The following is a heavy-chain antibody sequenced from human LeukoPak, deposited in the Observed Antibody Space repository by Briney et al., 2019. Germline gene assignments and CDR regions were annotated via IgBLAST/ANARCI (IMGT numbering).Heavy chain of an antibody. V-gene: IGHV3-23*01. CDR3: ATLTHYYMDL. CDR1: GFILNQFA. Sequence: GGSLRLSCAASGFILNQFAMSWVRQAPGKGLEWVSIISGTGDSAYSADSMKGRFTISRDNSKNTLYLQMDTLRAEDTAVYYCATLTHYYMDLWGKGTTVTVSS. J-gene: IGHJ6*03. CDR2: ISGTGDSA.